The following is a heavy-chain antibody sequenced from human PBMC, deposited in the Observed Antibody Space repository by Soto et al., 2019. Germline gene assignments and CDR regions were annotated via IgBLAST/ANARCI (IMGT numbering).Heavy chain of an antibody. Sequence: PSETLSLTCTVSGGSISSGGYYWSWIRQHPGKGLEWIGYIYYSGSTYYNPSLKSRVTISVDTSKNQFSLKLSSVTAADTAVYYCARGDRVYYYASSGYYHYWGQGNLLTVSS. CDR2: IYYSGST. CDR3: ARGDRVYYYASSGYYHY. CDR1: GGSISSGGYY. V-gene: IGHV4-31*03. D-gene: IGHD3-22*01. J-gene: IGHJ4*02.